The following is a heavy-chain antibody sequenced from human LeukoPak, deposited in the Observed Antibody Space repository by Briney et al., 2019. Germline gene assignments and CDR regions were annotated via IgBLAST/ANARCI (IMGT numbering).Heavy chain of an antibody. V-gene: IGHV4-30-2*01. Sequence: SETLSLTCTVSGGSISSGGYYWSWIRQPPGKGLEWIGYIYHSGSTYYNPSLKSRVTISVDRSKNQFSLKLSSVTAADTAVYYCARGTTVPIDWYFDLWGRGTLVTVSS. J-gene: IGHJ2*01. CDR2: IYHSGST. D-gene: IGHD4-17*01. CDR3: ARGTTVPIDWYFDL. CDR1: GGSISSGGYY.